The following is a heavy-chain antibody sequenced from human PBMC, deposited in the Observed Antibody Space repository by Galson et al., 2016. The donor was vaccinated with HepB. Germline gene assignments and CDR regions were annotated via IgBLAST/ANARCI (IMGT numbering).Heavy chain of an antibody. CDR3: ARRARPSPTSPGSFDY. D-gene: IGHD1-26*01. V-gene: IGHV3-21*01. Sequence: SLRLSCAASGFTFSTYSMNWVRQAPGKGLEWVSFISITSGYKCYADSLKGRVTISRDNAKNSLYLQMNSLRAEDTAVYYCARRARPSPTSPGSFDYWGHGTLVTVSS. CDR2: ISITSGYK. J-gene: IGHJ5*01. CDR1: GFTFSTYS.